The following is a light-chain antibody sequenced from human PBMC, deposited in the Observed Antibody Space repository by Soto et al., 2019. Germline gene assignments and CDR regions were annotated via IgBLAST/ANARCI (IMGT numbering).Light chain of an antibody. CDR3: QQYNNWSPLT. V-gene: IGKV3-15*01. CDR1: QSVSSN. CDR2: GAS. J-gene: IGKJ5*01. Sequence: IVMTLSASTLSVTPGERATLSCRASQSVSSNLAWYQQKPGQAPTRLLYGASTRATGGPARCSGSGSGTEFLLTISSRQAEDFAAYYYQQYNNWSPLTFGQGTRLE.